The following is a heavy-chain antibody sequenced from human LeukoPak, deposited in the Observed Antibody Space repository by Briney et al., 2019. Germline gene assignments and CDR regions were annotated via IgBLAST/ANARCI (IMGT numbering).Heavy chain of an antibody. V-gene: IGHV1-24*01. CDR3: ATDRGPYYYDSSDPMAY. CDR1: GYTLTELS. Sequence: ASVKVSCKVSGYTLTELSMHWVRQAPGKGLEWMGGFDPEDGETIYAQKFQGRVTMTEDTSTDTAYIELSSLRSEDTAVYYCATDRGPYYYDSSDPMAYWGQGTMVTVSS. J-gene: IGHJ4*02. CDR2: FDPEDGET. D-gene: IGHD3-22*01.